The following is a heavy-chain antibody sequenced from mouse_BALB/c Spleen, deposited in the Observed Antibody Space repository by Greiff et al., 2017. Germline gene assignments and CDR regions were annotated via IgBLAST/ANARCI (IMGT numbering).Heavy chain of an antibody. J-gene: IGHJ4*01. CDR2: IDPENGNT. CDR1: GFNIKDYY. D-gene: IGHD2-4*01. V-gene: IGHV14-1*02. CDR3: ALDYDYAMDY. Sequence: VQLQQSGAELVRPGALVKLSCKASGFNIKDYYMHWVKQRPEQGLEWIGWIDPENGNTIYDPKFQGKASITADTSSNTAYLQLSSLTSEDTAVYYCALDYDYAMDYWGQGTSVTVSA.